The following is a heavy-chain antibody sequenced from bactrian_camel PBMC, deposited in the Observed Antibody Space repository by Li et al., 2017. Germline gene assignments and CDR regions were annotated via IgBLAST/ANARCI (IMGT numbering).Heavy chain of an antibody. CDR2: ISSGGTT. Sequence: VQLVESGGGLVQPGGSLTLACEASGFTLDSYWIYWVRQAAGKGPEWVSSISSGGTTYYSNSVKGRFTISRDNAKDTLYLQLNSLETEDTALYYCTVRPNSAEDNYWGQGTQVTVS. CDR3: TVRPNSAEDNY. V-gene: IGHV3S1*01. CDR1: GFTLDSYW. J-gene: IGHJ4*01.